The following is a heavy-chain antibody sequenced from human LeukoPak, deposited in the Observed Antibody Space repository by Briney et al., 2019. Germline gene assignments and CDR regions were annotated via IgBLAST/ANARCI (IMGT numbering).Heavy chain of an antibody. CDR1: GYTFTGYY. V-gene: IGHV1-2*02. Sequence: GASVKVSCKASGYTFTGYYMHWVRQAPGQGLEWMGWINPNSGGTNYAQKFQGRVTMTRDTSISTASMELSSLKPDDTAVYYCAREAEFGEAHFDYWGQGTLVTVSS. CDR3: AREAEFGEAHFDY. J-gene: IGHJ4*02. CDR2: INPNSGGT. D-gene: IGHD3-10*01.